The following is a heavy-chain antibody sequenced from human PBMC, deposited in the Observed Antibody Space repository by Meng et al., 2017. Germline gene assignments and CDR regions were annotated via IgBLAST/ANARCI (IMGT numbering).Heavy chain of an antibody. V-gene: IGHV4-30-2*01. Sequence: QLQLQESGSGLVKPSQTLSLTCAVSGGSISSGGYSWSWMRQPPGKGLEWIGYIYHSGSTYYNPSLKSRVTISVDRSKNQFSLKLSSVTAADTAVYYCARDGGSYDSSGYYYWGQGTLVTVSS. CDR2: IYHSGST. D-gene: IGHD3-22*01. CDR3: ARDGGSYDSSGYYY. CDR1: GGSISSGGYS. J-gene: IGHJ4*02.